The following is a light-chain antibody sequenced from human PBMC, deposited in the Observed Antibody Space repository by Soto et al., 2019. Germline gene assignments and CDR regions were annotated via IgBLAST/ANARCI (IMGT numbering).Light chain of an antibody. CDR2: AAS. CDR3: QQSYSTPLLT. V-gene: IGKV1-39*01. J-gene: IGKJ4*01. CDR1: QSISSL. Sequence: DIQMTQSPSSLSASVGDRVIITCRASQSISSLLNWYQHKPGKAPKLLIYAASSLQSGVPSRFSGTGSCTDFTLTISSLQPEDFATYYCQQSYSTPLLTFGGGTKVAIK.